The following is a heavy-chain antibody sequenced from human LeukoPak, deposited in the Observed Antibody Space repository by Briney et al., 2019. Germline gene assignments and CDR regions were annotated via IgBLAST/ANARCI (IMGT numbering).Heavy chain of an antibody. Sequence: SETLSLTCAVSGGSISSGGYSWSWIRQPPGKGLEWIGYIYSSGSTYYNPSLKSRVSISVDTSKNQFSLKLRSVTAADTAVYYCARGSEDSSCYPRFDYWGQGTLVTVSS. V-gene: IGHV4-30-4*07. J-gene: IGHJ4*02. D-gene: IGHD3-22*01. CDR1: GGSISSGGYS. CDR2: IYSSGST. CDR3: ARGSEDSSCYPRFDY.